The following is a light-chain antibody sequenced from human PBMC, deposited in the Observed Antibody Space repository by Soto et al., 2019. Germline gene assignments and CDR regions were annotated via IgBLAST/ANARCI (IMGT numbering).Light chain of an antibody. J-gene: IGLJ1*01. CDR2: EVS. V-gene: IGLV2-14*01. Sequence: QSALTEPASVSGSPGQSITISCTGTSSDVGAYDYVSWYQHHPGKAPKLMIHEVSDRPSGISNRFSGSKSGNTASLTISGLQAEDEADYYCSSYTSATAYVFGTWTKVTVL. CDR1: SSDVGAYDY. CDR3: SSYTSATAYV.